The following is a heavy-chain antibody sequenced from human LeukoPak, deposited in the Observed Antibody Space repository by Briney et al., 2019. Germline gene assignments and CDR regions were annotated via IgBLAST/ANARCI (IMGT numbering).Heavy chain of an antibody. D-gene: IGHD2-2*01. Sequence: GGSLRLSCAASEFTFSNAWMSWVRQAPGKGLEWVANIKEDGSAQYYVDSVKGRFTISRDNAQNSLNLQMNSLRAEDTAVYYCATSSNAPGNHWGQGTLVTVSS. CDR2: IKEDGSAQ. CDR3: ATSSNAPGNH. J-gene: IGHJ5*02. CDR1: EFTFSNAW. V-gene: IGHV3-7*01.